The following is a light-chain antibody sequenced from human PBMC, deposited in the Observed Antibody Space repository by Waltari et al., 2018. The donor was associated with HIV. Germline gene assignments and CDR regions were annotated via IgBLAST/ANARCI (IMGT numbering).Light chain of an antibody. CDR1: SSDIGYFDY. CDR3: CSYAGSYTYV. J-gene: IGLJ1*01. V-gene: IGLV2-11*01. Sequence: QSALTQPRSVSGSPGQSVTISCTGTSSDIGYFDYVSWYQQYPGKAPKVIMYEVNQRPAGVPDRFTGSKSGITASLTISGLQGDDEADYYCCSYAGSYTYVFGTGTKVNVL. CDR2: EVN.